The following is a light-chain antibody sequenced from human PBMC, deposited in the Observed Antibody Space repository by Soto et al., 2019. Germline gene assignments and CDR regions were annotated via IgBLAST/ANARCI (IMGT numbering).Light chain of an antibody. Sequence: IVLTQSPATLSLSPGERATLSCRASQSVSSNLAWYQQKPGQAPRLLIYGASTRATGIPARFSGSGSGTEFTLTISSLQSEDFAVYYCQQYNNWPWTFGQGTKVDI. CDR1: QSVSSN. CDR3: QQYNNWPWT. V-gene: IGKV3-15*01. J-gene: IGKJ1*01. CDR2: GAS.